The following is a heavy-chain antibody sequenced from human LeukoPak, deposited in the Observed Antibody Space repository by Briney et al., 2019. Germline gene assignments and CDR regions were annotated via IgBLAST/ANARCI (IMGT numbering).Heavy chain of an antibody. CDR2: ISQSGST. Sequence: SETLSLTCAVSGGFISSSNWWTWVRQRPGKGLEWVGEISQSGSTNYNPSLKSRVTISLDKSKNQFSLKLTSVTAADTAVYYCARDLSGMDVWGQGTTVTVSS. J-gene: IGHJ6*02. CDR3: ARDLSGMDV. CDR1: GGFISSSNW. V-gene: IGHV4-4*02.